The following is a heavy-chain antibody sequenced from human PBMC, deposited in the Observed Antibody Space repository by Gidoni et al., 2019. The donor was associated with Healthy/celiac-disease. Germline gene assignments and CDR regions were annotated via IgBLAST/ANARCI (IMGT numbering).Heavy chain of an antibody. V-gene: IGHV3-30*18. D-gene: IGHD2-15*01. CDR3: AKYAGLGDCSGGSCYSDYFDY. J-gene: IGHJ4*02. CDR1: GVTFSRYG. Sequence: QVQLVESGGGVVRPGRSLRLSCAAAGVTFSRYGMAWVRQAPGKGLEWVAVISYNGSNKYYADSLNGRFTISRDNSKNTLYLQMYSLRAEDTAVYYCAKYAGLGDCSGGSCYSDYFDYWGQGTLVTVSS. CDR2: ISYNGSNK.